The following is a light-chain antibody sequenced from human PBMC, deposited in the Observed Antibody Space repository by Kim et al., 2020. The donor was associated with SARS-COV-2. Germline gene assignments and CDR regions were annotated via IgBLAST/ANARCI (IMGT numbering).Light chain of an antibody. CDR1: QSVTNSY. Sequence: NVLTQSPDTVSLSPGERATLSYRASQSVTNSYLAWYQQKPGLPPRLLMYGASSRATGIPDRFSGSGSGTDFTLTISRLEPEDFAVYYCHQYATSPHTFGQGTKLEI. V-gene: IGKV3-20*01. CDR2: GAS. J-gene: IGKJ2*01. CDR3: HQYATSPHT.